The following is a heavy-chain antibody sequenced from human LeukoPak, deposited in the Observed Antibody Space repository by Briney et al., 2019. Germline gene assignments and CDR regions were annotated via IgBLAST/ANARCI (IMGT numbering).Heavy chain of an antibody. V-gene: IGHV3-74*01. CDR3: TRRVSATRWFDP. Sequence: GGSLRLSCAASGFTYSSYWMHWVRHAPGKGLVWVSRINSDGSTTNYADSVKGRFTICRDNAENTMYLQMNSLRVEDTAVYYCTRRVSATRWFDPWGQGTLVTVSS. CDR2: INSDGSTT. J-gene: IGHJ5*02. D-gene: IGHD2-15*01. CDR1: GFTYSSYW.